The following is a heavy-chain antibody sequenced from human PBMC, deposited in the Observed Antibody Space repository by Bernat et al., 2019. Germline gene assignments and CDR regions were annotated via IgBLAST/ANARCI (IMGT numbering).Heavy chain of an antibody. J-gene: IGHJ4*02. D-gene: IGHD6-19*01. V-gene: IGHV3-21*05. CDR1: GFTFSSYS. CDR3: ARDSGGWVYFDY. Sequence: EVQLVESGGGLVQPGGSLRLSCAASGFTFSSYSMNWVRQAPGKGLEWVSYISSSSSYISYADSVKGRFTISRDNAKNSLYLQMDSLRAEDTAVYYCARDSGGWVYFDYWGQGTLVAVSS. CDR2: ISSSSSYI.